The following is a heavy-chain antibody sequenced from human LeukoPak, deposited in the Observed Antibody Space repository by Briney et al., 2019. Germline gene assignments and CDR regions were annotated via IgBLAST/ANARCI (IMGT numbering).Heavy chain of an antibody. V-gene: IGHV4-39*01. D-gene: IGHD4-11*01. CDR2: IYYSGST. J-gene: IGHJ4*02. CDR3: ARRGPTVTISRAVFDY. CDR1: GGSISSSSFY. Sequence: SETLSLTCTVSGGSISSSSFYWGWIRQPPGKGLEWIASIYYSGSTYYNPSLKSRVTISVDTSKNQFSLKLSSVTAADTAVYYCARRGPTVTISRAVFDYWGQGTLVTVSS.